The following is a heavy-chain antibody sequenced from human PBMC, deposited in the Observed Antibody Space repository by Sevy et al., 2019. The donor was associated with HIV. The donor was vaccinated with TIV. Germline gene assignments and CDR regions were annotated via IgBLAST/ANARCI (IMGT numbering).Heavy chain of an antibody. CDR2: ISGSGGST. Sequence: GGSLRLSCAASGFTFSSYAMSWVRQAPGKGLEWVSAISGSGGSTYYADSVKGRFTISRDNSKNTLYLQMNSLRAEDTAVYYCAKQQDGAMVRGVINDYYYYGMDVWGQGTTVTVSS. D-gene: IGHD3-10*01. V-gene: IGHV3-23*01. J-gene: IGHJ6*02. CDR1: GFTFSSYA. CDR3: AKQQDGAMVRGVINDYYYYGMDV.